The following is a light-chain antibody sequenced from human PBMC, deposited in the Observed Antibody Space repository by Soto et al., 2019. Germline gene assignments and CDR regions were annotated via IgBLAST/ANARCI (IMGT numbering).Light chain of an antibody. J-gene: IGLJ1*01. CDR2: EVS. CDR1: SSDIGGYNY. Sequence: QSVLTQPASVSGAPGQSITISCTGTSSDIGGYNYVSWYQQHPGKVPKLMIFEVSNRPSGVSYRFSGSKSGNTASLTISGLQAEDEADYYCSSYTGSSTLYVLGTGNKVTVL. CDR3: SSYTGSSTLYV. V-gene: IGLV2-14*01.